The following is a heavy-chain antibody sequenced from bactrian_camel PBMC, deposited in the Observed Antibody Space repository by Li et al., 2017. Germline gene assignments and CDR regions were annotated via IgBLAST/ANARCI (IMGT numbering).Heavy chain of an antibody. D-gene: IGHD7*01. J-gene: IGHJ4*01. V-gene: IGHV3S54*01. Sequence: VQLVESGGGSAQSGGSLRLSCKYSGNAGSTNSVGWFRQAPGKEREGLAAIYTGGHSTYYADSVKGRFTISEDNAKSTVDLLMNNLKPDDTAIYYCAAKRTNWCGRLLEPDEYDHWGQGTQVTVS. CDR2: IYTGGHST. CDR3: AAKRTNWCGRLLEPDEYDH. CDR1: GNAGSTNS.